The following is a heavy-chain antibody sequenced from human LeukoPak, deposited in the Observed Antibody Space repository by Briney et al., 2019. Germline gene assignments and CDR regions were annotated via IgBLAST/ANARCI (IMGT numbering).Heavy chain of an antibody. D-gene: IGHD2-21*01. CDR2: INGDGSST. V-gene: IGHV3-74*01. J-gene: IGHJ5*01. Sequence: PGGSLRLSCAASGFTFSSYWMHWVRQAPGKGLVWVSRINGDGSSTSYADSVKGRFTISRDNSKNTLYLQMNSLRVEDTAVYYCAKDPHIVVVIAIDWFDSWGQGTLVTVSS. CDR3: AKDPHIVVVIAIDWFDS. CDR1: GFTFSSYW.